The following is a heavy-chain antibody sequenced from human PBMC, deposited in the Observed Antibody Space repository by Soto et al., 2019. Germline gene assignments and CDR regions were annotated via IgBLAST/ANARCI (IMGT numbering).Heavy chain of an antibody. CDR2: IYYSGST. CDR1: GGSISSSSYY. Sequence: SETLSLTCTVSGGSISSSSYYWGWIRQPPGKGLEWIGSIYYSGSTYYNPSLKSRVTISVDTSKNQFSLKLSSVTAADTAVYYCASVRRGGYDSLRYYYGMDVWGQGTTVTISS. D-gene: IGHD5-12*01. V-gene: IGHV4-39*01. J-gene: IGHJ6*02. CDR3: ASVRRGGYDSLRYYYGMDV.